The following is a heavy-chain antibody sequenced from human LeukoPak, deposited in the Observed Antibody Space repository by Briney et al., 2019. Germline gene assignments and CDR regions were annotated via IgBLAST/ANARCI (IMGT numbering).Heavy chain of an antibody. D-gene: IGHD3-16*02. CDR1: GGFISSYY. V-gene: IGHV4-4*09. Sequence: PSETLSLTCTVSGGFISSYYWSWIRQPPGKALEWIGYIYTSGSTNYNPSLKSRVTISVDTSKNQFSLKLSSVTAADTAVYYCARLFPSYDYVWGSYRINAFDIWGQGTMVTVSS. CDR2: IYTSGST. J-gene: IGHJ3*02. CDR3: ARLFPSYDYVWGSYRINAFDI.